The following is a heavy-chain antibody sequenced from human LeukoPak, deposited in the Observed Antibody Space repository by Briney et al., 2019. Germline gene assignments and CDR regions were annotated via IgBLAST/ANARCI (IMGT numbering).Heavy chain of an antibody. J-gene: IGHJ3*01. V-gene: IGHV3-23*01. D-gene: IGHD2-2*02. CDR2: TSSSDAGT. Sequence: GGSLRLSCAASGFTLSTYAMSWVRQTPGKGLEWVAATSSSDAGTYHADSVRGRFTISRDNPKNTLYLQMNSLRAEDAAVYYCAMKAVPRPRLYDAFDFWGQGTVVTVSS. CDR3: AMKAVPRPRLYDAFDF. CDR1: GFTLSTYA.